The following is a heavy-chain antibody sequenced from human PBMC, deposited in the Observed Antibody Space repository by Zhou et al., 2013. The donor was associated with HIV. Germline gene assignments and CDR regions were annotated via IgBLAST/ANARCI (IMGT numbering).Heavy chain of an antibody. V-gene: IGHV1-18*01. Sequence: QVQLVQSGAEVKKPGASVKVSCKASGYTFTSYGISWVRQAPGQGLEWMGWISAYNGNTNYAQKLQGRVTMTTDTSTSTAYMELRSLRSDDTAVYYCARDREPYIVVVPAAGFDPWGQGNPWSPSPQ. D-gene: IGHD2-2*01. J-gene: IGHJ5*02. CDR1: GYTFTSYG. CDR3: ARDREPYIVVVPAAGFDP. CDR2: ISAYNGNT.